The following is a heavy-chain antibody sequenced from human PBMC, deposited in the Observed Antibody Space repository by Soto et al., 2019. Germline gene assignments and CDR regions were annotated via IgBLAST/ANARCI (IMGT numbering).Heavy chain of an antibody. CDR1: GFTFSTYA. Sequence: GGSLRLSCAASGFTFSTYAMSWVRQAPGKGLEWVSGISDSGGNTYYADAVKGRFTISRDNSRNTLFLQMNSLRAEDTAVYYCATRRDASYYYYGMDVWGQGTTVTVSS. J-gene: IGHJ6*02. CDR3: ATRRDASYYYYGMDV. D-gene: IGHD2-2*01. V-gene: IGHV3-23*01. CDR2: ISDSGGNT.